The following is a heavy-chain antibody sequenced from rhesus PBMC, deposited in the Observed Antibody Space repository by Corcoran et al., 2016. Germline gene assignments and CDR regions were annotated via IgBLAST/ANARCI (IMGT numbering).Heavy chain of an antibody. CDR1: GGSISSYD. Sequence: QLQLQESGPGLVKPSETLSVTCAVSGGSISSYDRNWTRPVPGKGLDWIGHIFGGRSSTDYNPSLKSRVTLSVDTSKNQVSLNLRSVTAADTAVYYCARRHNSGWFFDNWGQGVLVTVSS. CDR3: ARRHNSGWFFDN. J-gene: IGHJ4*01. V-gene: IGHV4-169*01. D-gene: IGHD6-31*01. CDR2: IFGGRSST.